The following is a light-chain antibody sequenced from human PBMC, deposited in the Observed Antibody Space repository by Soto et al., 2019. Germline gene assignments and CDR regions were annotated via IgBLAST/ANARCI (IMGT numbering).Light chain of an antibody. CDR3: SSYTTSNTRQIV. CDR1: SSDVGGYNY. V-gene: IGLV2-14*01. J-gene: IGLJ1*01. Sequence: QSVLAQPASVSGSPGQSITISCTGTSSDVGGYNYVSWYQQHPGKAPKFMIYDVSNRPSGVSNRFSGSKSGNTASLTISGLQAEDVSVYYCSSYTTSNTRQIVFGTGTKVPVL. CDR2: DVS.